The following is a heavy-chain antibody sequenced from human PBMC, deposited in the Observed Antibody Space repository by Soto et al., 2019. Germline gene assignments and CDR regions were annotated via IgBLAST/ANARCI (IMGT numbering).Heavy chain of an antibody. CDR2: IYHTGTT. V-gene: IGHV4-30-2*02. Sequence: SETLSLTCTVSGGSINSGDYSWTWIRQPPAKGLEWIGYIYHTGTTYYNTSLKSRVTISVDRSKNQFSLKLSSVTAADTAVYYCARLLGGAFDIWGQVTMVTVS. CDR3: ARLLGGAFDI. CDR1: GGSINSGDYS. J-gene: IGHJ3*02. D-gene: IGHD2-15*01.